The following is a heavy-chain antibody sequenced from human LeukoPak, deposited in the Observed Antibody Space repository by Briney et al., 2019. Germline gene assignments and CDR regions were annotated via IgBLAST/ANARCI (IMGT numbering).Heavy chain of an antibody. Sequence: ASVKVSCKASGYTFTSYAMHWVRQAPGQRLEWMGWINAGNGNTKYSQKLQGRVTMTTDTSTSTAYMELRSLRSDDTAVYYCATVWFGELTDNWFDPWGQGTLVTVSS. CDR3: ATVWFGELTDNWFDP. V-gene: IGHV1-3*01. CDR2: INAGNGNT. J-gene: IGHJ5*02. D-gene: IGHD3-10*01. CDR1: GYTFTSYA.